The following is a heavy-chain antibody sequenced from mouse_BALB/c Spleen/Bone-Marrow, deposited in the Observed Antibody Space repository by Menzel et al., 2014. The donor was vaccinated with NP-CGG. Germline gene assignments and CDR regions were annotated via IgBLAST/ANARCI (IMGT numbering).Heavy chain of an antibody. CDR1: GFNIKDYY. J-gene: IGHJ3*01. D-gene: IGHD2-3*01. Sequence: VQLQQPGAELVRPGALVKLSCKTSGFNIKDYYMHWVKQRPEQGLEWIGWIDRENGNTIYDPKFQGKASITADTSSNTAYLQLSSLTSEDTAVYYCAPIYDGYYVAWFAYWGQGTLVTVSA. CDR3: APIYDGYYVAWFAY. CDR2: IDRENGNT. V-gene: IGHV14-1*02.